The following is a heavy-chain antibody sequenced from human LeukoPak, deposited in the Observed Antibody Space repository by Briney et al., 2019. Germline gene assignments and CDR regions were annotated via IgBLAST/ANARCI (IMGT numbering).Heavy chain of an antibody. J-gene: IGHJ4*02. CDR2: INHRGST. CDR3: AGRTTVTTIDY. CDR1: GGSFSGYY. Sequence: PSETLSLTCAVYGGSFSGYYWSWIRQPPGKGLEWIGEINHRGSTNYNPSLKSRVTISVDTSKNQFSLKLSSVTAADTAVYYCAGRTTVTTIDYWGQGTLVTVSS. D-gene: IGHD4-17*01. V-gene: IGHV4-34*01.